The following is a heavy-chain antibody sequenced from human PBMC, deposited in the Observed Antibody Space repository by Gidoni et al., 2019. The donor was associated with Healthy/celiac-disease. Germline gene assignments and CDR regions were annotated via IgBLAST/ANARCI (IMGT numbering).Heavy chain of an antibody. Sequence: EVQLVESGGGLVQPGGSLRLSCADSGFTFSTYWMSWVRQAPGKGLEWVANIKQDGSEKYYVDSVKGRFTISRDNAKNSLYLQMNSLRAEDTAVYYCAREGGAVTDYWGQGTLITVSS. D-gene: IGHD3-16*01. J-gene: IGHJ4*02. V-gene: IGHV3-7*03. CDR2: IKQDGSEK. CDR1: GFTFSTYW. CDR3: AREGGAVTDY.